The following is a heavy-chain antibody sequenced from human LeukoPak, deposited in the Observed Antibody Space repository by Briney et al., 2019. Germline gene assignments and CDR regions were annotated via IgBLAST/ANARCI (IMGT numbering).Heavy chain of an antibody. J-gene: IGHJ4*02. CDR1: GYTFTGYY. D-gene: IGHD4/OR15-4a*01. Sequence: ASVKVSCKASGYTFTGYYMHWVRQAPGQGLEWMGWINPNSGGTNYAQKFQGRVTMTRDTSISTAYMELSRLRSDDTAVYYCARDANRGYYFDYWGQGTLVTVSS. CDR2: INPNSGGT. CDR3: ARDANRGYYFDY. V-gene: IGHV1-2*02.